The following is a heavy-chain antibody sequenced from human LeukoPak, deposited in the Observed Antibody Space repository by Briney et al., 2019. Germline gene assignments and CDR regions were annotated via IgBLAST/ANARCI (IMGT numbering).Heavy chain of an antibody. CDR2: ISYSGTT. D-gene: IGHD4/OR15-4a*01. CDR1: GGSISSYY. Sequence: PSETLSLTCTVSGGSISSYYWSRIRQHPGKGLEWIGYISYSGTTYYNPSLKSRITISLDTSKNQFSLELSSVTAADTAVYYCARAAWRGTNSRDAFDIWGLGTVVTVSS. V-gene: IGHV4-59*06. J-gene: IGHJ3*02. CDR3: ARAAWRGTNSRDAFDI.